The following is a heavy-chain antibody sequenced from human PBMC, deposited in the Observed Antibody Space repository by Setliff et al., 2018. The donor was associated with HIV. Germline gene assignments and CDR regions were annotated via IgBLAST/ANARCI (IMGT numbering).Heavy chain of an antibody. CDR2: IFSDDSDP. CDR3: ARHRVDTSMLVVKDPGAFDL. J-gene: IGHJ3*01. D-gene: IGHD3-22*01. V-gene: IGHV5-51*01. Sequence: PGESLKISCRGFGYSFGDYWIGWVRQKPGKGLEWMGIIFSDDSDPRVNPSFQGQVTISADKSTYAAFLQWTSLKASDTGIYYCARHRVDTSMLVVKDPGAFDLWGQGTLVNGSA. CDR1: GYSFGDYW.